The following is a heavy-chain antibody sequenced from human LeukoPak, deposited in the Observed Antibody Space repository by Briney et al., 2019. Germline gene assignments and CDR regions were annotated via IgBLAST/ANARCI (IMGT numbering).Heavy chain of an antibody. D-gene: IGHD6-13*01. J-gene: IGHJ4*02. CDR1: GYTFTSYD. CDR2: MNPNSGNT. Sequence: ASVKVSCKASGYTFTSYDINWVRRAPGQGLEWMGWMNPNSGNTGYAQKFQGRVTITRNTSISTAYMELSSLRSEDTAVYYCARGGIAAAGAFFDYWGQGTLVTVSS. CDR3: ARGGIAAAGAFFDY. V-gene: IGHV1-8*03.